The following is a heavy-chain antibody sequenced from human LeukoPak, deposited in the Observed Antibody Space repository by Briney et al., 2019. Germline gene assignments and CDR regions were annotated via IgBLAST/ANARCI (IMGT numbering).Heavy chain of an antibody. Sequence: GGSLRLSCEASGFTFSGYGMHWVRQAPGKGLEWVSGTWYHGNNKYYADSVKGRLTISRDNSKNTLYLQMNSLRAEDTAVYYCARDLVSSSSSRDYYYAVDVWGQGTTVTVSS. D-gene: IGHD6-6*01. CDR2: TWYHGNNK. CDR1: GFTFSGYG. CDR3: ARDLVSSSSSRDYYYAVDV. V-gene: IGHV3-33*01. J-gene: IGHJ6*02.